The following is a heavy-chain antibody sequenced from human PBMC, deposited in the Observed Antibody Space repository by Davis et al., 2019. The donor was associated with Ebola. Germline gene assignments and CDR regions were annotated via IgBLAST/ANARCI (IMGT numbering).Heavy chain of an antibody. CDR3: AKVSPSGTWYFDY. CDR2: ISSYNDNT. V-gene: IGHV1-18*01. J-gene: IGHJ4*02. CDR1: GYTFTNYA. Sequence: ASVKVSCKASGYTFTNYAISWVRQAPGQGLEWMGWISSYNDNTNYAQKFQGRVTMTTDTSTSTAYMELRSLRSDDTAVYYCAKVSPSGTWYFDYWGQGTLVTVSS. D-gene: IGHD6-25*01.